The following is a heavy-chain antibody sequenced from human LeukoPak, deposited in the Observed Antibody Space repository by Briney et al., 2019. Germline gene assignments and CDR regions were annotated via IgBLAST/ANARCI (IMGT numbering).Heavy chain of an antibody. CDR3: ARARIAARPGDRRECYMDV. Sequence: SGTLSLTCAVYGGSFSGYYWSWIRQPPGKGLEWIGEINHSGSTSYNPSLKSRVTISVDTSKNQFSLKLSSVTAADTAVYYCARARIAARPGDRRECYMDVSGKGTTVTVSS. D-gene: IGHD6-6*01. CDR1: GGSFSGYY. V-gene: IGHV4-34*01. CDR2: INHSGST. J-gene: IGHJ6*03.